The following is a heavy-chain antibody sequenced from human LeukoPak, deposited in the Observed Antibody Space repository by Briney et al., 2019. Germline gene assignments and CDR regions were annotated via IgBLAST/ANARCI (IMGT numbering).Heavy chain of an antibody. CDR1: GGTFSSYA. V-gene: IGHV1-69*05. CDR2: IIPIFGTA. J-gene: IGHJ5*02. Sequence: GASVTVSCKASGGTFSSYAISWVRQAPGQGLEWMGGIIPIFGTANYAQKFQGRVTITTDESTSTAYMELSSLRSEDTAVYYCARGSLVVASYNWFDPWGQGTLVTVSS. D-gene: IGHD2-2*01. CDR3: ARGSLVVASYNWFDP.